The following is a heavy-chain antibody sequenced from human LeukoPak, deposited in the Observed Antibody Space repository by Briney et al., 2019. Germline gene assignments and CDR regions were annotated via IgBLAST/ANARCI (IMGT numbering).Heavy chain of an antibody. CDR1: GFTVSNNY. Sequence: PGGSLRLSCAASGFTVSNNYMHWVRQAPGKGLEWVSIIYSGGSTYYADSVKGRFTISRDNSKNTLYLQMNSLRAEDTAVYYCAKDEIVVVPAASEYYFDYWGQGTLVTVSS. CDR2: IYSGGST. CDR3: AKDEIVVVPAASEYYFDY. J-gene: IGHJ4*02. V-gene: IGHV3-66*02. D-gene: IGHD2-2*01.